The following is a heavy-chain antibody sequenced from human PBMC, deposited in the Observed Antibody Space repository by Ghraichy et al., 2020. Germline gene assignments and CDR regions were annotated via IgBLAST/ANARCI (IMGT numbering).Heavy chain of an antibody. CDR1: GFTFSSYG. Sequence: LSLTCAASGFTFSSYGMHWVRQAPGKGLEWVAAISDDGSNQYYAESVKGRFTVSRDNSKNTLHLQMNSLRAEDTAVYYCAKGSLTGDSSGWYDYWGQGTPVTVSS. CDR3: AKGSLTGDSSGWYDY. CDR2: ISDDGSNQ. D-gene: IGHD6-19*01. J-gene: IGHJ4*02. V-gene: IGHV3-30*18.